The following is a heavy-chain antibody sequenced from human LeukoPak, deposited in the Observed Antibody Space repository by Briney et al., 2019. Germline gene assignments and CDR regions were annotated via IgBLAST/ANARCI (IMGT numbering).Heavy chain of an antibody. Sequence: ASVKVSCKTSGYTFTSYYIHWVRQAPGQGLEWMGIINPSSGATNYAQKFQGRVTMTRDTSTSTVYMELSSQRSEDTAVYYCARDFGAEHIVVVTAISPNWLDPWGQGTLVTVSS. CDR2: INPSSGAT. J-gene: IGHJ5*02. D-gene: IGHD2-21*02. CDR3: ARDFGAEHIVVVTAISPNWLDP. V-gene: IGHV1-46*01. CDR1: GYTFTSYY.